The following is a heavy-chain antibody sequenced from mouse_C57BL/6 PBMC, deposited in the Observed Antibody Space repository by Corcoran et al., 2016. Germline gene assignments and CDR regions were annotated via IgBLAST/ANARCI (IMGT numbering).Heavy chain of an antibody. V-gene: IGHV1-76*01. CDR3: AVDGYYGWFAY. CDR2: IYPGSGNT. CDR1: GYTFTDYY. Sequence: QVQLKQSGAELVSPGASVKLSCKASGYTFTDYYINWVKQRPGQGLEWIARIYPGSGNTYYNEKFKGKATLTAEKSSSTAYMQLSSLTSEDSAVYFCAVDGYYGWFAYWGQGTLVTVSA. D-gene: IGHD2-3*01. J-gene: IGHJ3*01.